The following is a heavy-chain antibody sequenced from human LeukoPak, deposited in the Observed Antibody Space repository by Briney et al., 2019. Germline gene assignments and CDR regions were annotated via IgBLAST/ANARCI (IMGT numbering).Heavy chain of an antibody. CDR3: AKVPPYYDILTGYFAPYYYYGMDV. V-gene: IGHV3-23*01. CDR1: GFTFSSYA. D-gene: IGHD3-9*01. Sequence: GGSLRLSCAASGFTFSSYAMSWVRQAPGKGLEWVSATSGSGGSTYYADSVKGRFTISRDNSKNTLYLQMNSLRAEDTAVYYCAKVPPYYDILTGYFAPYYYYGMDVWGQGTTVTVSS. J-gene: IGHJ6*02. CDR2: TSGSGGST.